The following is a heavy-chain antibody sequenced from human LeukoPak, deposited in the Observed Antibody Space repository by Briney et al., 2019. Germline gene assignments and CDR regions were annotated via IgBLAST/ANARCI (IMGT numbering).Heavy chain of an antibody. CDR3: AGLVAAATVY. V-gene: IGHV3-23*01. J-gene: IGHJ4*02. CDR1: GFXFASYG. CDR2: ITTSGSST. Sequence: GGSLRLSCSASGFXFASYGIIWVRQAPGKGLEWVSSITTSGSSTYYADSVKGRFTISRDNSKNTLYLQMNGLRAEDTAVYFCAGLVAAATVYWGQGTLVTVSS. D-gene: IGHD2-15*01.